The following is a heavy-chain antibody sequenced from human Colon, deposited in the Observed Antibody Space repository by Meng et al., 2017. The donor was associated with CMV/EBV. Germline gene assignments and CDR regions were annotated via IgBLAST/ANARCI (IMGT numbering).Heavy chain of an antibody. CDR3: AREGHCGGDCYSDS. CDR2: IYSGYNT. V-gene: IGHV3-53*01. D-gene: IGHD2-21*02. Sequence: AASEINVSNNYRSWVRQAPGKGLEWVAAIYSGYNTYYPDSVKGRFTISRDDSKNTLYLQMNNLRVEDTAVYYCAREGHCGGDCYSDSWGQGILVTVSS. CDR1: EINVSNNY. J-gene: IGHJ5*01.